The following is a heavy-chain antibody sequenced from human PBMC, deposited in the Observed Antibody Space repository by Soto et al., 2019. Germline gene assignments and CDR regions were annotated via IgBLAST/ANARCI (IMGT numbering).Heavy chain of an antibody. CDR2: INHSGST. J-gene: IGHJ6*02. V-gene: IGHV4-34*01. D-gene: IGHD5-12*01. Sequence: SETLSLTCAVYGGSFSGYYWSWIRQPPGKGLEWIGEINHSGSTNYNPSLKSRVTISVDTSKNQFSLKLSSVAAADTAVYYCARQWGGHAYTYFYVMDVSGQVPTVTVS. CDR1: GGSFSGYY. CDR3: ARQWGGHAYTYFYVMDV.